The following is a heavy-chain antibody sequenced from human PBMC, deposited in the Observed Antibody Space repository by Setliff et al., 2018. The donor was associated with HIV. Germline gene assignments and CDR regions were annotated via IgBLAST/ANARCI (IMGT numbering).Heavy chain of an antibody. D-gene: IGHD3-22*01. CDR1: GGSFSDYY. V-gene: IGHV4-4*09. Sequence: SETLSLTCALYGGSFSDYYWSWIRQPPGMGLEWIGYIYTSGSTNYNPSLKSRVTISVDTSKNQFSLKLSSVTAADTAVYYCARGLSFYDPGGFDYWGQGPRSPSPQ. CDR2: IYTSGST. CDR3: ARGLSFYDPGGFDY. J-gene: IGHJ4*02.